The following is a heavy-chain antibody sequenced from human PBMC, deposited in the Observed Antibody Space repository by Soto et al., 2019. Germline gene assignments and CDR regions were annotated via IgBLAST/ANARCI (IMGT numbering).Heavy chain of an antibody. J-gene: IGHJ6*02. CDR1: GFTFSSYS. CDR3: ATEHCYGYCYYYGMDV. CDR2: ISSSSSYI. V-gene: IGHV3-21*01. Sequence: GGSLRLSCAASGFTFSSYSMNCVRQAPGKGLEWVSSISSSSSYIYYADSVEGRFTISRDNAKNSLYLQMNSLRAEDTAVYYCATEHCYGYCYYYGMDVWGQGTTVTVSS. D-gene: IGHD2-2*01.